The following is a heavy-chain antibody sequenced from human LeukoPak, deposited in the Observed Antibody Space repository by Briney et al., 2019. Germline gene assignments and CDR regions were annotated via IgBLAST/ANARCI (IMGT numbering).Heavy chain of an antibody. V-gene: IGHV4-34*01. CDR1: GGSFRGYY. CDR3: AREGYCSGTSCYNFNY. Sequence: SETLSLTCAVYGGSFRGYYWSWIRQPPGEGLEWIGEINHSGSSNYNPSLKSRVTISLDTSKNQFSLNLSSVTAADTAVYYCAREGYCSGTSCYNFNYWGQGTLVTVSS. J-gene: IGHJ4*02. CDR2: INHSGSS. D-gene: IGHD2-2*02.